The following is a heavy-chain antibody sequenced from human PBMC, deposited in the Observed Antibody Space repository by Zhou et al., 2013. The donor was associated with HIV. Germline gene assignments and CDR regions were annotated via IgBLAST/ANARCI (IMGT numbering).Heavy chain of an antibody. CDR1: GYTFTSYG. Sequence: QVQLVQSGAEVKKPGASVKVSCKASGYTFTSYGISWVRQAPGQGLEWMGWISAYNGNTNYAQKLQGRVTMTTDTSTSTAYMELRSLRSDDTAVYYCAFYSPLTTVPTYRWFDPWGQGTLVTVSS. V-gene: IGHV1-18*01. D-gene: IGHD4-17*01. CDR2: ISAYNGNT. J-gene: IGHJ5*02. CDR3: AFYSPLTTVPTYRWFDP.